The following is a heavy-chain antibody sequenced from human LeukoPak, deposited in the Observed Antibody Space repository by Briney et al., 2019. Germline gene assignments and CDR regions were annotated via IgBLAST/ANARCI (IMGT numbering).Heavy chain of an antibody. D-gene: IGHD3-10*01. J-gene: IGHJ4*02. CDR2: FIPILGTA. V-gene: IGHV1-69*10. Sequence: SVKVSCKASGGTFSDYALNWVRQAPGQGLEWMGVFIPILGTANSTQKFQDRVTITADISTNTVYMELSSLRSEDTAVYSCAGFTFFRGVITFDYWGQGTLVTVSS. CDR3: AGFTFFRGVITFDY. CDR1: GGTFSDYA.